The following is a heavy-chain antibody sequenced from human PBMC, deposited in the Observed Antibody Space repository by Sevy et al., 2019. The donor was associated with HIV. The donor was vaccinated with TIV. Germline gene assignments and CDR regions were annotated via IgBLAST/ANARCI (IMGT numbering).Heavy chain of an antibody. CDR2: ISDSSTTI. D-gene: IGHD6-6*01. CDR3: ARGLAALPGYYYGMDV. CDR1: GFTFSSYS. V-gene: IGHV3-48*01. Sequence: GGSLRLSCAASGFTFSSYSMNWVRQAPGKGLEWVSYISDSSTTIYYADFVKGRFTISRDNAKNSLYLQMNSLRAEDTAVYYCARGLAALPGYYYGMDVWGQGTTVTVSS. J-gene: IGHJ6*02.